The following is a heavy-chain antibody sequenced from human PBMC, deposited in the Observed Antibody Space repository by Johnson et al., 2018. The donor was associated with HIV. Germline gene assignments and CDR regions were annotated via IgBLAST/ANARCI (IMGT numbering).Heavy chain of an antibody. J-gene: IGHJ3*02. D-gene: IGHD6-13*01. CDR1: GFTVSTNY. Sequence: VQLVESGGGLVQPGGSLRLSCAASGFTVSTNYMSWVRQAPGKGLEWVSVIYSGGSTYSADSVKGRFTISRDSSKNSLYLQMNSLRAEDMAVYYCARDHDPIAAAQGAFDIWGQGTMVTVSS. V-gene: IGHV3-66*01. CDR3: ARDHDPIAAAQGAFDI. CDR2: IYSGGST.